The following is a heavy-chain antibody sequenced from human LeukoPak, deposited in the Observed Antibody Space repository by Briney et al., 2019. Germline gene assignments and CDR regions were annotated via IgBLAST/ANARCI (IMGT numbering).Heavy chain of an antibody. V-gene: IGHV3-64*04. CDR1: GFTFSSYA. CDR2: ISSNGGST. D-gene: IGHD3-10*01. CDR3: ARDPYYYASGSPSAFGY. Sequence: GGSLRLSCSASGFTFSSYAMHWVRQAPGKGLEYVSAISSNGGSTYYADSVKGRFTISRDNSKNTLYLQMNSPRAEDTAVYYCARDPYYYASGSPSAFGYWGQGTLVTVSS. J-gene: IGHJ4*02.